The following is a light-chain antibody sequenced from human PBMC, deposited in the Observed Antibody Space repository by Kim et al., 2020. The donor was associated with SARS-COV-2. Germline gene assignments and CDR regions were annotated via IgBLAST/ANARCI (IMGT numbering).Light chain of an antibody. J-gene: IGLJ3*02. CDR2: GVT. CDR1: SSDVGGYNY. Sequence: GQSVTISCTGTSSDVGGYNYVAWYQHPPGKPPNLMIYGVTDRPSGVPDRFSGSKSGNTASLTISGLQAEDEADYYCCSYAASSSLVFGGGTQLTVL. V-gene: IGLV2-11*01. CDR3: CSYAASSSLV.